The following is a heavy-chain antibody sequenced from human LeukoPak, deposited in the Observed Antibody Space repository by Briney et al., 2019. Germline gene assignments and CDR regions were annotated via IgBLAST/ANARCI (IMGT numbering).Heavy chain of an antibody. V-gene: IGHV3-30*09. CDR3: TRVTDGEPPFDY. D-gene: IGHD5-24*01. CDR2: ISYDGVNK. J-gene: IGHJ4*02. Sequence: PGGSPRLSCAASGFTISRYAMHWVRQAPAKGLEGVPVISYDGVNKYYADSVKGRFAISRDNSKNTLYLQMNSLRAEDTAVYFCTRVTDGEPPFDYWGQGTLVTVSS. CDR1: GFTISRYA.